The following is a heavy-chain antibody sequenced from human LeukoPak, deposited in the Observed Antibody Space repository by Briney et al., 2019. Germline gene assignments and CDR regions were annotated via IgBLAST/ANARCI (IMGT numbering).Heavy chain of an antibody. CDR2: ISSSSTI. CDR3: ARDDIVVVPAANPFDY. D-gene: IGHD2-2*01. V-gene: IGHV3-48*04. J-gene: IGHJ4*02. CDR1: GFTFSSHS. Sequence: GGSLRLSCAASGFTFSSHSMNWVRQAPGKGLEWVSYISSSSTIYYADSVKGRFTISRDNAKNSLYLQMNSLRAEDTAVYYCARDDIVVVPAANPFDYWGQGTLVTVSS.